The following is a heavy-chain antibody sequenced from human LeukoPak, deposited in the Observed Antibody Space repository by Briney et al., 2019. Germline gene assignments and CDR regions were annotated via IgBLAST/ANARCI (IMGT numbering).Heavy chain of an antibody. Sequence: GASVKVSCKASGGTFSSYAISWVRQAPGQGLEWMGGIIPIFGTANYAQKFQGRVTITADESTSTAYMELSSLRSEDTAVYYCARALYDYVWGSFLLFDYWGQGTLVTVSS. D-gene: IGHD3-16*01. CDR2: IIPIFGTA. CDR1: GGTFSSYA. CDR3: ARALYDYVWGSFLLFDY. J-gene: IGHJ4*02. V-gene: IGHV1-69*13.